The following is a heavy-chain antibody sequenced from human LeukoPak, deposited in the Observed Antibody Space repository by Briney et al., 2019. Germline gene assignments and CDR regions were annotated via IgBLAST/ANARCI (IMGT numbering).Heavy chain of an antibody. CDR2: INSDGSST. V-gene: IGHV3-74*01. Sequence: GGSLRLSCVASGFTFSSYWMHWVRQVPGKGLVWVARINSDGSSTSYADSVKGRFTISRDNAKNTLYLQMDSLRAGDTAVYYCARDPNEHYYESSGHNWGEGTLVTVSS. J-gene: IGHJ4*02. CDR1: GFTFSSYW. D-gene: IGHD3-22*01. CDR3: ARDPNEHYYESSGHN.